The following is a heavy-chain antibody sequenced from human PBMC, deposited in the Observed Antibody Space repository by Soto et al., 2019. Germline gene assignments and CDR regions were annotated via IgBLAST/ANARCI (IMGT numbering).Heavy chain of an antibody. CDR1: GGSFSGYY. V-gene: IGHV4-34*01. CDR2: INHSGST. J-gene: IGHJ4*02. CDR3: ARASGGDYGGYYFDY. D-gene: IGHD4-17*01. Sequence: QVQLQQWGAGLLKPSETLSLTCAAYGGSFSGYYWSWIRQPPGKGREWIGEINHSGSTNYNPSLKSRVTISVDTSKNQFSLKLSSVTAADTAVYYCARASGGDYGGYYFDYWGQGTLVTVSS.